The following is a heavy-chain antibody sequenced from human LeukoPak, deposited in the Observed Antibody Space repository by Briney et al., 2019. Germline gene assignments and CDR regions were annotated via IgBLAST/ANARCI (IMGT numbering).Heavy chain of an antibody. D-gene: IGHD4-17*01. CDR1: GFTFGIYP. J-gene: IGHJ4*02. Sequence: PGGSLRLSXAASGFTFGIYPMHWVRQAPGKGLEYVSAITSNGGTTYYANSVKGRFTISRDNSKNTLYLQMGSLRAEDMAVYYCARNGDYGGYWGQGTLVTVSS. CDR3: ARNGDYGGY. V-gene: IGHV3-64*01. CDR2: ITSNGGTT.